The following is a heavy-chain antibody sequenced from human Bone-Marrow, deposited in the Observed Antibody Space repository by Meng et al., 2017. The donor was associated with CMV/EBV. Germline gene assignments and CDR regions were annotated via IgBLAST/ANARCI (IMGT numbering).Heavy chain of an antibody. CDR3: ARSTRLGRLDY. Sequence: GESLKISCVGSGFTFDTYTMNWVRLAPGKGLEWLSSLTGSSSNIYYAESVRGRFTISRDNAKKSLYLQMNSLRAEDTAVYYCARSTRLGRLDYWGQGTQVTVSS. CDR2: LTGSSSNI. D-gene: IGHD6-6*01. J-gene: IGHJ4*02. V-gene: IGHV3-21*01. CDR1: GFTFDTYT.